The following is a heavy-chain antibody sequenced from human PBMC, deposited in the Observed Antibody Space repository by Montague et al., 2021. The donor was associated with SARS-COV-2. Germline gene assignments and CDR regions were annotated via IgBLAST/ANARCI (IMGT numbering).Heavy chain of an antibody. CDR2: INHSGSA. CDR3: ARVRYYGSGTSLGMDV. J-gene: IGHJ6*02. Sequence: SETLSLTCAVYGESFSGYYWGWIRQPPGKGLEWIGEINHSGSANYNPSLKSRVTISVDTSKNQFSLKLSSVTAADTAVYYCARVRYYGSGTSLGMDVWGQGTTVTVSS. V-gene: IGHV4-34*01. D-gene: IGHD3-10*01. CDR1: GESFSGYY.